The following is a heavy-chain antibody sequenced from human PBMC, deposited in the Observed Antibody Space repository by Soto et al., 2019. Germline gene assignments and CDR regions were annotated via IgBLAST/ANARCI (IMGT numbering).Heavy chain of an antibody. Sequence: SETLSLTCIVSGESISGSSYYWGWIRQPPGKGLEWIGSIYYSGRTYYNPSFKSRVTISIDTSKNQFSLKLSSVTATDTAVYYCARQRTTVVTQAYFDHWGQGALVTVSS. CDR3: ARQRTTVVTQAYFDH. CDR1: GESISGSSYY. V-gene: IGHV4-39*01. CDR2: IYYSGRT. J-gene: IGHJ4*02. D-gene: IGHD2-21*02.